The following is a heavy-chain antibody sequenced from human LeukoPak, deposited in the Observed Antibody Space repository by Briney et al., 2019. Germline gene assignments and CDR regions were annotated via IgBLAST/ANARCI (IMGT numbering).Heavy chain of an antibody. Sequence: GGSLRLSCAASGFTFDDYAMHWVRQAPGKGLEWVSGISWNSGSIGYADSVKGRFTISRDNSKNTLYLQMNSLRAEDTAVYYCAKDQYYYDSSGYYPNPPDYWGQGTLVTVSS. D-gene: IGHD3-22*01. CDR1: GFTFDDYA. V-gene: IGHV3-9*01. CDR2: ISWNSGSI. CDR3: AKDQYYYDSSGYYPNPPDY. J-gene: IGHJ4*02.